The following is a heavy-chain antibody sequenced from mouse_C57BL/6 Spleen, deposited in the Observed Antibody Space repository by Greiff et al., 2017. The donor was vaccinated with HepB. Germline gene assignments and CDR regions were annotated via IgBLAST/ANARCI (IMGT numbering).Heavy chain of an antibody. CDR3: ARAGGYGSYYLDD. Sequence: EVQLQQSGPELVKPGASVKISCKASGYTFTDYYMNWVKQSHGKSLEWIGDINPNNGGTSYNQKFKGKATLTVDKSSSTAYMELRSLTSEDSAVYYCARAGGYGSYYLDDWGQGTTLTVSS. CDR1: GYTFTDYY. V-gene: IGHV1-26*01. CDR2: INPNNGGT. D-gene: IGHD2-2*01. J-gene: IGHJ2*01.